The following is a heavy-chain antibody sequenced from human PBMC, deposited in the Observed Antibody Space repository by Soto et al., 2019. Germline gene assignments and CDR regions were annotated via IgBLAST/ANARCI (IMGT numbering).Heavy chain of an antibody. V-gene: IGHV3-30-3*01. CDR3: ARDRDSSGWEAFDI. CDR1: GFTFSSYA. J-gene: IGHJ3*02. CDR2: ISFDGANE. Sequence: GGSLRLSCAAAGFTFSSYAMHWVRQAPGKGLEWVAVISFDGANEYYADSVKGRFTISRDNSKNTLYLQMNSLSAEDTSVYYCARDRDSSGWEAFDIWGQGTMVTVSS. D-gene: IGHD6-19*01.